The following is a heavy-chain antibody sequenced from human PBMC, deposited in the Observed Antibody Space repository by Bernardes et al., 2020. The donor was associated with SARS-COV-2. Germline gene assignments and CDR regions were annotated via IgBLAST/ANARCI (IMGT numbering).Heavy chain of an antibody. CDR2: ISGYNVNT. CDR3: ARHVRIVGTMNFSYYYYGMDV. CDR1: GYTFTNYG. V-gene: IGHV1-18*01. J-gene: IGHJ6*02. Sequence: ASVKVSCKASGYTFTNYGFSWVRQAPGQGLEWMGWISGYNVNTKLAQKFQGRVTMTTDTSATTVYMELRSLTSDDTAVYYCARHVRIVGTMNFSYYYYGMDVWGQGTTVTVSS. D-gene: IGHD1-26*01.